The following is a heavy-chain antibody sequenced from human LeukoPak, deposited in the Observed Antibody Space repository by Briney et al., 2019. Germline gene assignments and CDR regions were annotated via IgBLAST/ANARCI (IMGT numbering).Heavy chain of an antibody. CDR2: IWYDGSNK. V-gene: IGHV3-33*06. D-gene: IGHD5-18*01. Sequence: GGSLRLSCAASGFTFSTYGMHWVRQAPGKGLEWVAVIWYDGSNKYYADSVKGRFTISRDNSKNTLYVQMNSLRAEDTAVYYCAKAAGRGYNYGDYFDYWGQGTLVTVSS. CDR1: GFTFSTYG. CDR3: AKAAGRGYNYGDYFDY. J-gene: IGHJ4*02.